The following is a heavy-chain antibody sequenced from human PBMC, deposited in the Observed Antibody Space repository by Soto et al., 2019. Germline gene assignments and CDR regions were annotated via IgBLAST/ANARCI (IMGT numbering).Heavy chain of an antibody. CDR1: GFTFSTYW. Sequence: GGSLRLSCAASGFTFSTYWMHWVRQAPGKGLVWVSRINSDGSNATYADSVKGRFTISRDNANNTLCLQMNSLRAEDTAVYYCIIMTTVTRRHWGQGTLVTVSS. CDR2: INSDGSNA. J-gene: IGHJ4*02. CDR3: IIMTTVTRRH. D-gene: IGHD4-17*01. V-gene: IGHV3-74*01.